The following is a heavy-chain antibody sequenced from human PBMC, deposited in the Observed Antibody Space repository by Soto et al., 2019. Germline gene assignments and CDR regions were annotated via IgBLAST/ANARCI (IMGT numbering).Heavy chain of an antibody. CDR1: GFTFSNYA. CDR2: VSGNAGSI. D-gene: IGHD2-2*01. V-gene: IGHV3-23*01. J-gene: IGHJ4*02. Sequence: GGSLRLSCAASGFTFSNYAMSWVRQAPGKGLEWVSVVSGNAGSIHYADSVKGRFTISRDNSENTVYLEMNSLRAEDTAIYYCAKDIVVVSAGGDYFDYWGQGTLVTVSS. CDR3: AKDIVVVSAGGDYFDY.